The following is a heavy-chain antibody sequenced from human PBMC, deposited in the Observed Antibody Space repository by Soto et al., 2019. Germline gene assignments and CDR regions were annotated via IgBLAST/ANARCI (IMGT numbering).Heavy chain of an antibody. J-gene: IGHJ4*02. CDR1: GFTFSSYA. Sequence: GGSMVLSCAASGFTFSSYARSWVRQATGKGLEWVSAISGSGGSTYYADSVKGRFTISRDNSKNTLDLQMNSLRAEHTAVYYCAKGRSSYDSSGHDYWGLGTLVTVSS. D-gene: IGHD3-22*01. CDR2: ISGSGGST. CDR3: AKGRSSYDSSGHDY. V-gene: IGHV3-23*01.